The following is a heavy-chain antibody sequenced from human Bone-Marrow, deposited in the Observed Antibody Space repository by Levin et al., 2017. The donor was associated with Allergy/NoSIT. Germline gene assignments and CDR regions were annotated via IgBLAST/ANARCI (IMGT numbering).Heavy chain of an antibody. V-gene: IGHV1-2*02. CDR1: GYTFSDYY. D-gene: IGHD6-19*01. CDR2: IDPKNGVT. J-gene: IGHJ4*02. CDR3: ARVEEQWLAFDY. Sequence: GGSLRLSCKTSGYTFSDYYLHWLRQAPGQGPEWMAWIDPKNGVTNYAQTFQGRVTITRDTSISTIYMDLTRLTSDDTAVYFCARVEEQWLAFDYWGQGTLVTVSS.